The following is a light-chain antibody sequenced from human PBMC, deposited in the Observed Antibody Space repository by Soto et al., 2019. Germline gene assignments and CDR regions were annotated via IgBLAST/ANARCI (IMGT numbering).Light chain of an antibody. Sequence: DLQMTQSPSSLSASVGDRVTITCRASQTIINYLNWYQQKPGKAPKLLIYAASSLQSGVPSRFRGSGCGTDFALTICNLQHEDFATYSCQQSCSTLSFGPGTKVEIK. CDR3: QQSCSTLS. CDR1: QTIINY. V-gene: IGKV1-39*01. CDR2: AAS. J-gene: IGKJ1*01.